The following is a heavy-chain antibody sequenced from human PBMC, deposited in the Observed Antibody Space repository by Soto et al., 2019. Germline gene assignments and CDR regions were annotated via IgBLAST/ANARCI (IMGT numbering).Heavy chain of an antibody. D-gene: IGHD3-9*01. V-gene: IGHV1-18*01. CDR3: ARDRNRGFDWLLFPFDY. Sequence: QVQLVQSGAEVKKPGASVKVSCKASGYTFTSYGISWVQQAPGQGLEWMGWISAYNGNTNYAQKLQGRVTMTTDTSTSTAYMELRSLRSDDTAVYYCARDRNRGFDWLLFPFDYWGQGTLVTVSS. CDR1: GYTFTSYG. J-gene: IGHJ4*02. CDR2: ISAYNGNT.